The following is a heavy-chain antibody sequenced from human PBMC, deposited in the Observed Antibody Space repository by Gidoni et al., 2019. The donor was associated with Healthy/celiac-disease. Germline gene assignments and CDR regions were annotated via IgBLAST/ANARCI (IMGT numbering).Heavy chain of an antibody. Sequence: QVQLQQWGAGLLKPSETLSLTCAVHGGSFSGYYWSWIRQPPGKGLEWIGEINHSGSTNYNPSLKSRVTISVDTSKNQFSLKLSSVTAADTAVYYCARSLTVTSSKYYYYYYGMDVWGQGTTVTVSS. J-gene: IGHJ6*02. CDR3: ARSLTVTSSKYYYYYYGMDV. V-gene: IGHV4-34*01. CDR1: GGSFSGYY. CDR2: INHSGST. D-gene: IGHD4-17*01.